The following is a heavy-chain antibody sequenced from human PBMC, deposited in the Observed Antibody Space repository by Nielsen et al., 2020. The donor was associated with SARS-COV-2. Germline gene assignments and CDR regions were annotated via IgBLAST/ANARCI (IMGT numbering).Heavy chain of an antibody. D-gene: IGHD5-24*01. CDR3: AREDGYYYFIDV. CDR1: GDSISNGPYY. Sequence: SETLSLTCTVSGDSISNGPYYWDWIRQSPGKGLEWLGSIYHRGTTFYNPSLQSRVTISVDTSKNQFSLELSSVTAADTAVYYCAREDGYYYFIDVWGKGTTVTVSS. J-gene: IGHJ6*03. V-gene: IGHV4-39*07. CDR2: IYHRGTT.